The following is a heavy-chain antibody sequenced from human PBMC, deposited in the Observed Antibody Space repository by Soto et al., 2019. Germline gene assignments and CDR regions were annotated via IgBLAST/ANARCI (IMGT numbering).Heavy chain of an antibody. D-gene: IGHD1-20*01. CDR3: ARDRGNWNPGNWFDP. CDR2: IIPILGIA. CDR1: GGTFSSYT. J-gene: IGHJ5*02. Sequence: SVKVSCKASGGTFSSYTISWVRQAPGQGLEWMGRIIPILGIANYAQKFQGRVTITADKSTSTAYMELSSLRSEDTAVYYCARDRGNWNPGNWFDPWGQGTLVTVSS. V-gene: IGHV1-69*04.